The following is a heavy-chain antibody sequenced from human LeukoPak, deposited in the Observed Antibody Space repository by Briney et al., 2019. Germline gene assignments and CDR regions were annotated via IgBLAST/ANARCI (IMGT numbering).Heavy chain of an antibody. Sequence: PGGSLRLSCAASGFTFSSYGMHWVRQAPGKGLEWVAVIWYDGSNKYYADSVKDRFTISRDNSKNTLYLQMNSLRAEDTAVYYCAREGPPIFXYGXYXXPXXXXDYWGXXTXVTVSS. J-gene: IGHJ4*01. CDR3: AREGPPIFXYGXYXXPXXXXDY. V-gene: IGHV3-33*01. D-gene: IGHD4-17*01. CDR1: GFTFSSYG. CDR2: IWYDGSNK.